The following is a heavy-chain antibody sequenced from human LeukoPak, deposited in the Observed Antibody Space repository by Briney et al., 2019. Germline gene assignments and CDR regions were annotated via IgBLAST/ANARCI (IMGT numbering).Heavy chain of an antibody. D-gene: IGHD4-23*01. J-gene: IGHJ4*02. CDR2: ISYDGSNK. Sequence: GRSLRLSCAASGFTFSSYAMHWVRQAPGKGLEWVAVISYDGSNKYYADSVKGRFTISRDNSKNTLYLQMNSLRAEDTAVYYCARGEPGFGGLPTVLDNWGQGTLVTVSS. CDR1: GFTFSSYA. V-gene: IGHV3-30*01. CDR3: ARGEPGFGGLPTVLDN.